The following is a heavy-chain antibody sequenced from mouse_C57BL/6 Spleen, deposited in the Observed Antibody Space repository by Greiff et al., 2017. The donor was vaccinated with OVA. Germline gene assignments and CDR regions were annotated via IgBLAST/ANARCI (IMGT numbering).Heavy chain of an antibody. V-gene: IGHV5-17*01. CDR3: ARDYVYAMDY. Sequence: EVKVVESGGGLVKPGGSLKLSCAASGFTFSDYGMHWVRQAPEKGLEWVAYISSGSSTIYYADTVKGRFTISRDNAKNTLFLQMTSLRSEDTAMYYCARDYVYAMDYWGQGTSVTVSS. CDR2: ISSGSSTI. CDR1: GFTFSDYG. J-gene: IGHJ4*01. D-gene: IGHD1-1*01.